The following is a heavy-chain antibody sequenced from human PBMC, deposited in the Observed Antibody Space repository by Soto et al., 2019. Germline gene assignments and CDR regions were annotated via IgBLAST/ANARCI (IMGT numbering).Heavy chain of an antibody. CDR3: ARARYCTNGVCQTRQQLYTWFDP. CDR2: INPSGGST. V-gene: IGHV1-46*03. J-gene: IGHJ5*02. D-gene: IGHD2-8*01. Sequence: GAPVKVACKASGYSVTSYHMHWVRQAPEQGLEWMGIINPSGGSTSYAQKFQGRVTMTRDTSTSTVYMELSSLRSEDTAVYYCARARYCTNGVCQTRQQLYTWFDPWGQGPLVTVSS. CDR1: GYSVTSYH.